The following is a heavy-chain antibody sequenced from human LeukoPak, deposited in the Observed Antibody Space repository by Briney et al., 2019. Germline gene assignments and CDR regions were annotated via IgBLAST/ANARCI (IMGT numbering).Heavy chain of an antibody. CDR2: IIPILGIA. D-gene: IGHD3-22*01. CDR1: GGTFSSYT. V-gene: IGHV1-69*04. J-gene: IGHJ3*02. CDR3: ARDSGYFYAFDI. Sequence: SVKVSCKASGGTFSSYTISWVRQAPGQGLEWMGRIIPILGIANYAQKFQGRVTITADKSTSTAYMELSSLRSEDTAVYYCARDSGYFYAFDIWGQGTMVTVSS.